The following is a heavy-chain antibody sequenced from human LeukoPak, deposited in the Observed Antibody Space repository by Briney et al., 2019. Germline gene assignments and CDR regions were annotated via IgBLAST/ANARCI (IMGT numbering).Heavy chain of an antibody. CDR2: IYTSGST. CDR3: ARGPHIVVVTAQHNWFDP. V-gene: IGHV4-4*07. D-gene: IGHD2-21*02. Sequence: SETLSLTCTVSGGSISSYYWSWIRQPAGKGLEWIGRIYTSGSTNYNPSLKSRVTMSVDTSKNQFSLKLSSVTAADTAVYYCARGPHIVVVTAQHNWFDPWGQGTLVTVSS. J-gene: IGHJ5*02. CDR1: GGSISSYY.